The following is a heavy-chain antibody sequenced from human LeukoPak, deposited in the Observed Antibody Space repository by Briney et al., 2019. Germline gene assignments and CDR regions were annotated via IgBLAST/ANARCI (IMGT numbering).Heavy chain of an antibody. Sequence: ASVKVSCKASGYTFTGYYMHWVRQAPGQGLEWMGRINPNSGGTNYAQKFQGRVTMTRDTSISTAYMELSRLRSDDTAVYYCASPLVGANDDAFDIWGQGTMVTVSS. CDR1: GYTFTGYY. D-gene: IGHD1-26*01. CDR3: ASPLVGANDDAFDI. J-gene: IGHJ3*02. CDR2: INPNSGGT. V-gene: IGHV1-2*06.